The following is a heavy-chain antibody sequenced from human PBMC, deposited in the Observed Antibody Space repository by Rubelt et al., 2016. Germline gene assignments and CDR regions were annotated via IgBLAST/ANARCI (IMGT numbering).Heavy chain of an antibody. CDR1: GGSISSYY. D-gene: IGHD5-18*01. CDR3: ARGGYSFGIDL. CDR2: IYYSGST. J-gene: IGHJ5*02. V-gene: IGHV4-39*07. Sequence: GPGLVRDRVSEGLTCTVSGGSISSYYWGWIRQPPGKGLEWIGSIYYSGSTYYNPSLKSRVTISVDTSKNQLSLNLSSMTAADTAVYFCARGGYSFGIDLWGQGTLVTVSS.